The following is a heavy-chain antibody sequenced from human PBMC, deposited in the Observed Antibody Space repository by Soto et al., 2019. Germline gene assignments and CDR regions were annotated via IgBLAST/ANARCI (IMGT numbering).Heavy chain of an antibody. Sequence: QVQLVESGGGVVQPGRSLRLSCAASGFTFSSYAMHWVRQAPGKGLEWVAVISYDGSNKYYADSVKGRFTSSRDNSRNTLYLRMNSLRSEDTAVYYCATARRLEVHYYGMDVWGQGTTVTVSS. CDR2: ISYDGSNK. CDR3: ATARRLEVHYYGMDV. D-gene: IGHD6-25*01. J-gene: IGHJ6*02. V-gene: IGHV3-30*03. CDR1: GFTFSSYA.